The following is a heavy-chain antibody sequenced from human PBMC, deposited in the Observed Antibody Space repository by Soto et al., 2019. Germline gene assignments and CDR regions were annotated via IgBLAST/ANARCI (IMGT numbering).Heavy chain of an antibody. Sequence: SETLSLTCTVSGDSIMRDSYYWNWIRQHPGKGLEWIGYIYYSGTTAYNPSLKTRVTISPDTSKNQFSLNLSSVTAADTAVYYCARHERGWWQQLGGLGRKDWFDPWGQGTLVTVSS. CDR3: ARHERGWWQQLGGLGRKDWFDP. CDR1: GDSIMRDSYY. J-gene: IGHJ5*02. CDR2: IYYSGTT. D-gene: IGHD6-13*01. V-gene: IGHV4-31*03.